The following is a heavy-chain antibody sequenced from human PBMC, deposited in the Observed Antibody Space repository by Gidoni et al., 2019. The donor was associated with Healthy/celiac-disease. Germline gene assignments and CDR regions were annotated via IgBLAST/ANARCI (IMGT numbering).Heavy chain of an antibody. CDR3: AKPADSSGYYYFDY. J-gene: IGHJ4*02. CDR2: ISGDGGST. Sequence: EVQLVESGGVVVQPGVSLILSCAASGFTFDDYAMHWVRQAPGKGLEWVSLISGDGGSTYYANSVKGRFTISRDNSKNTLYLQMNSLRADDTALYYCAKPADSSGYYYFDYWGQGTLVTVSS. D-gene: IGHD3-22*01. V-gene: IGHV3-43D*03. CDR1: GFTFDDYA.